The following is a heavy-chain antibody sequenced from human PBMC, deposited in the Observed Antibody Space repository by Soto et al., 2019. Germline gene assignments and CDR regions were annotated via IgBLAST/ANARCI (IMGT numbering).Heavy chain of an antibody. CDR2: INHSGST. J-gene: IGHJ5*02. D-gene: IGHD5-18*01. Sequence: QVQLQQWGAGLLKPSETLSLTCAVYGGSFSGYYWSWIRQPPGKGLEWIGEINHSGSTNYNPSLKSRVTISVDTSKNQFSLKLSSVTAADTAVYYCARGSRGYSYGSSRGLRPNWFDPWGQGTLVTVSS. V-gene: IGHV4-34*01. CDR3: ARGSRGYSYGSSRGLRPNWFDP. CDR1: GGSFSGYY.